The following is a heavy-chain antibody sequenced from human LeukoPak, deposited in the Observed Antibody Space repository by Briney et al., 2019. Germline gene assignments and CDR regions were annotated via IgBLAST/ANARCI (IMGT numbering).Heavy chain of an antibody. CDR3: ARDPGIAAAGYYYYYYMDV. D-gene: IGHD6-13*01. J-gene: IGHJ6*03. V-gene: IGHV3-7*01. CDR2: IKEDGSEQ. Sequence: GGSLRLSCGASEFTFSNYWMSWVRQAPGKGLEWVANIKEDGSEQYYVDSVKGRFTVSRDNAKNSLYLQMNSLRAEDTAVYYCARDPGIAAAGYYYYYYMDVWGKGTTVTVSS. CDR1: EFTFSNYW.